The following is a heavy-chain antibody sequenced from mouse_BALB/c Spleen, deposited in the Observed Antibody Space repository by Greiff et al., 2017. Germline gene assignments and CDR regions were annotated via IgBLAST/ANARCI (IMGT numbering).Heavy chain of an antibody. V-gene: IGHV5-4*02. CDR1: GFTFSDYY. CDR2: ISDGGSYT. D-gene: IGHD2-14*01. J-gene: IGHJ4*01. CDR3: AREGGYDGGNYAMDY. Sequence: EVKLMESGGGLVQPGGSRKLSCAASGFTFSDYYMYWVRQTPEKRLEWVATISDGGSYTYYPDSVKGRFTISRDNAKNNLYLQMSSLKSEDTAMYYCAREGGYDGGNYAMDYWGQGTSVTVSS.